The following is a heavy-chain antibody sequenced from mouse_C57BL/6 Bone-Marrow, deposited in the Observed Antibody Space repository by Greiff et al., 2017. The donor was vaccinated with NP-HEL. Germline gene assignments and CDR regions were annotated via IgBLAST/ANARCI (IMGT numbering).Heavy chain of an antibody. D-gene: IGHD2-2*01. Sequence: EVQLQQPGAELVRPGSSVKLSCKASGYSFTGYYMNWVKQSPEKSLEWIGEINPSTGGTTFNQKFKAKATLTVDKSSSTAYMQLKSLTSEDSAVYYCARDGYDGFAYWGQGTLVTVSA. J-gene: IGHJ3*01. V-gene: IGHV1-42*01. CDR2: INPSTGGT. CDR3: ARDGYDGFAY. CDR1: GYSFTGYY.